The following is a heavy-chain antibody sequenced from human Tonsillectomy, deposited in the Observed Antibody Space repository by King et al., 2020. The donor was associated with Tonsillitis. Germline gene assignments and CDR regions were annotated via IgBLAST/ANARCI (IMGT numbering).Heavy chain of an antibody. V-gene: IGHV3-48*01. CDR1: GFTFSSYS. D-gene: IGHD1-26*01. J-gene: IGHJ5*02. CDR2: ISSSSSTI. CDR3: ARDRGIVGAIGWFDP. Sequence: VQLVESEGGLVQPGGSLRLSCAASGFTFSSYSMNWVRQAPGKGLEWVSYISSSSSTIYYADSVKGRFTISRDNAKNSLYLQMNSLRAEDTAVYYCARDRGIVGAIGWFDPWGQGTLVTVSS.